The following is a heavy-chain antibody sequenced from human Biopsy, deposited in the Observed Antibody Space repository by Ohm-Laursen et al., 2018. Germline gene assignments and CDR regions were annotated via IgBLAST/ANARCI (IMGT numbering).Heavy chain of an antibody. V-gene: IGHV3-9*01. D-gene: IGHD3-16*01. CDR1: GFTFADYA. CDR3: VRSLRNYDFLDS. J-gene: IGHJ4*02. Sequence: SLRLSCSASGFTFADYAMHWIRQGPGKGLEWVAGLTWNSGTIAYAGSVRGRFTISRDNAKNSLYLQMNNLTSEDTALYYCVRSLRNYDFLDSWGQGTLVSVSS. CDR2: LTWNSGTI.